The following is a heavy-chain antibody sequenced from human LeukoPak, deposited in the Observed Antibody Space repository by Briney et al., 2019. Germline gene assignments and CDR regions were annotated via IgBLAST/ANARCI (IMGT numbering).Heavy chain of an antibody. D-gene: IGHD3-10*01. V-gene: IGHV1-69*02. J-gene: IGHJ5*01. CDR3: TRGRYYGSGSKNWFDS. CDR2: IIPILGIA. Sequence: ASVKVSCKTPGDTFSDYTVNWVRQGPGQGLEWMGRIIPILGIATYAQKFQDRVTITADRSTSTAYMELSSLRSEDTAVYYCTRGRYYGSGSKNWFDSWGQGTPVTVSS. CDR1: GDTFSDYT.